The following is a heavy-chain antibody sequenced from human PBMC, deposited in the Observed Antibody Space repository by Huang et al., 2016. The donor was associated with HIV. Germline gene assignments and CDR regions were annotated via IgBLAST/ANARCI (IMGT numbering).Heavy chain of an antibody. J-gene: IGHJ4*02. Sequence: EVQLVESGGGLVQPGGSLRLSCAASGFTFSSHAMHWVRQATGKGLEYFSAISSNGGSTYYADSVKGRFTISRDNSKNTLDLQMGSLRAEDMAVYYCARGYCSGGRCYSGFDYWGQGTLVTVSS. V-gene: IGHV3-64*07. CDR3: ARGYCSGGRCYSGFDY. CDR2: ISSNGGST. D-gene: IGHD2-15*01. CDR1: GFTFSSHA.